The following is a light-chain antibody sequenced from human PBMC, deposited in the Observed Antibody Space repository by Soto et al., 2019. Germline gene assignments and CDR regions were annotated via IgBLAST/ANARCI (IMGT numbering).Light chain of an antibody. CDR2: GAS. V-gene: IGKV1-39*01. Sequence: DFQVTQSPSSLSASVGDRVTITCRVSQSISKSLNWYQQKPGEAPELLIYGASKLQSGVPSRFSGSGSGTDFTLTISSLQPEDSASYYCQGSYSGPVAFXQGTKVDIK. CDR1: QSISKS. J-gene: IGKJ1*01. CDR3: QGSYSGPVA.